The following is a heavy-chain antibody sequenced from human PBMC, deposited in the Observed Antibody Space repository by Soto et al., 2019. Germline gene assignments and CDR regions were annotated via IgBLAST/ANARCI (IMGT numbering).Heavy chain of an antibody. J-gene: IGHJ4*02. CDR3: AREKLLRLDDFWSRYDY. V-gene: IGHV1-69*13. Sequence: VKVSCKASGGTFSSYAISWVRQAPGQGLEWMGGIIPIFGTANYAQKFQGRVTITADESTSTAYMELSSLRSEDTAVYYCAREKLLRLDDFWSRYDYWGQGTLVTVSS. CDR2: IIPIFGTA. D-gene: IGHD3-3*01. CDR1: GGTFSSYA.